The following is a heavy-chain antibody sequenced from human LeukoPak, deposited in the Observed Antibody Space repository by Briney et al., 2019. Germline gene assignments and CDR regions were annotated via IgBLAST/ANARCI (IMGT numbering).Heavy chain of an antibody. V-gene: IGHV3-64D*06. J-gene: IGHJ4*02. CDR1: GFVFSIYT. CDR3: VKDFGRVRGTPDS. Sequence: GGSLRLSCSASGFVFSIYTMYWVRQTPGKGPEYVSTISGSGNGFSIYYADSVKGRFTISRDDSKSILYLQMNGLRSEDTAVYYCVKDFGRVRGTPDSWGQGTLVTVSS. D-gene: IGHD3-16*01. CDR2: ISGSGNGFSI.